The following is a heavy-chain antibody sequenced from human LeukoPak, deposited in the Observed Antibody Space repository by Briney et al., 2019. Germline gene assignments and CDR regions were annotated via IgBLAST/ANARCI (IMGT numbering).Heavy chain of an antibody. CDR1: GGTLSSYA. J-gene: IGHJ3*02. D-gene: IGHD2-2*01. V-gene: IGHV1-69*04. CDR2: IIPILGKT. Sequence: GAPVKLSCKPSGGTLSSYAFSWVRQAPGQGLEWMGRIIPILGKTTYAQKLQDRVTITADKSTSTVYMELSNLTSEDTAMYICARGGYCGNTRCPGDALDIWGRGTMVIVSS. CDR3: ARGGYCGNTRCPGDALDI.